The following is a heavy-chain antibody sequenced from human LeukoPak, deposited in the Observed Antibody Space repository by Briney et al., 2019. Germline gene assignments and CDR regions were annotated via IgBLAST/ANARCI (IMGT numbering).Heavy chain of an antibody. D-gene: IGHD3-3*01. Sequence: NPSETLSLTCTVSGYSISSGYYWGWTRQPPGKGLEWIGSIYHSGSTYYNPSLKSRVTISVDTSKNQFSLKLSSVTAADTAVYYCAREGYDFWSGPRPNWFDPWGQGTLVTVSS. CDR2: IYHSGST. J-gene: IGHJ5*02. V-gene: IGHV4-38-2*02. CDR3: AREGYDFWSGPRPNWFDP. CDR1: GYSISSGYY.